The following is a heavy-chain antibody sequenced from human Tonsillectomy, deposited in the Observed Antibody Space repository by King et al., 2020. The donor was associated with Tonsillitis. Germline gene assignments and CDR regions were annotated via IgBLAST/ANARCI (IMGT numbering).Heavy chain of an antibody. V-gene: IGHV4-39*02. CDR1: GGSITSRWYY. CDR3: ARGDWNPPRGRNWFDP. Sequence: QLQESGPGLVKPSETLSLTCTVSGGSITSRWYYWGWIRQPPGKGLEWIGSIYCSDTTYTTYYNPSHKSRVTISVDSSKNPFSLKLTSVTAAHTALYYCARGDWNPPRGRNWFDPWGEGTLVTVSS. CDR2: IYCSDTTYTT. D-gene: IGHD1-1*01. J-gene: IGHJ5*02.